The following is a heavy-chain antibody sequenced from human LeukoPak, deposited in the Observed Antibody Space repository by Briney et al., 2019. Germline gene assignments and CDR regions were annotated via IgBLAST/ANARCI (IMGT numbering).Heavy chain of an antibody. Sequence: ASVKVSCKASGGTFSSYAISWVRQAPGQGLEWMGGIIPIFGTANYAQKFQGGVTITADESTSTAYMELSSLRSEDTAVYYCARDRVHGYYGSGSYRHWGQGTLVTVSS. J-gene: IGHJ4*02. V-gene: IGHV1-69*13. D-gene: IGHD3-10*01. CDR3: ARDRVHGYYGSGSYRH. CDR1: GGTFSSYA. CDR2: IIPIFGTA.